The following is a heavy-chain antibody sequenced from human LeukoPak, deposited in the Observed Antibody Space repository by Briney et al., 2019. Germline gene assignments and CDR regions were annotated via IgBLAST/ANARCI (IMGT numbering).Heavy chain of an antibody. CDR2: ISCSGGCT. Sequence: HPGGSLRLFCAASGFPFNSYAMSWVRQAPGKGLEGVSAISCSGGCTYYADSVKGRFTISRDNYKNTLYLQMNSLRAEDTAVYYCARASSMVTFDYWGQGTLVTVSS. CDR3: ARASSMVTFDY. D-gene: IGHD5-18*01. CDR1: GFPFNSYA. J-gene: IGHJ4*02. V-gene: IGHV3-23*01.